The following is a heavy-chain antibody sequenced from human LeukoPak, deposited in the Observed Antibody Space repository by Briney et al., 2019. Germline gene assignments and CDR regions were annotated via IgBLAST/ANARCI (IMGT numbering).Heavy chain of an antibody. CDR1: GGSISSGGYY. CDR2: TYYSGST. J-gene: IGHJ3*02. CDR3: ARLRDDAFDI. Sequence: SETLSLTCTVSGGSISSGGYYWSWIRQHPGKGLEWIGYTYYSGSTYYNPSLRSRVTISIDTSKNQFSLKLSSVTAADTAVYYCARLRDDAFDIWGQGTMVTVSS. V-gene: IGHV4-31*03.